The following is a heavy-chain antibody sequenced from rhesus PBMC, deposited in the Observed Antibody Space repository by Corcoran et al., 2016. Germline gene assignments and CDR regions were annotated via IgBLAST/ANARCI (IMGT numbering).Heavy chain of an antibody. CDR1: GGSISRGYSY. J-gene: IGHJ4*01. V-gene: IGHV4-122*02. CDR3: ARDEAGSYVPDY. Sequence: QVQLQESGPGLVQPSEPLSLPCAVSGGSISRGYSYWCLIRPPPGKGLEWIGYNTYSGSTSYTPSLKSRVTMSRDTSKNQFALKLSAVTAADTAVYDCARDEAGSYVPDYWGQGVLVTVSS. D-gene: IGHD1-44*02. CDR2: NTYSGST.